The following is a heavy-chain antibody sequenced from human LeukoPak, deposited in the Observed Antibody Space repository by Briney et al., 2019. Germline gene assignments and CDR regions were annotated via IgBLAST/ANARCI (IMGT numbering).Heavy chain of an antibody. CDR3: AIAIVGATWGAFDI. CDR1: GGSISSGDYY. V-gene: IGHV4-30-4*08. Sequence: PSQTLSLTCTVSGGSISSGDYYWSWIRQPPGKGLEWIGYIYYSGSTYYNPSLKSRVTISVDTSKNQFSLKLSSVTAADTAVYYCAIAIVGATWGAFDIWGQGTMVTVSS. CDR2: IYYSGST. D-gene: IGHD1-26*01. J-gene: IGHJ3*02.